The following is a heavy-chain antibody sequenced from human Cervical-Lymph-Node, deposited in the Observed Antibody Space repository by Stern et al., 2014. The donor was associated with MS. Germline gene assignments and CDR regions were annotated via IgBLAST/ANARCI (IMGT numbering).Heavy chain of an antibody. D-gene: IGHD2-15*01. Sequence: EVQLLESGGGLVQPGGSLRLSCAASRFTFSNYAMSWVRQAPGKGLEWVSIIGVSRTNTYYADSVKGRFTLSRDNSKNTLFLQMNSLRAEDTAVYYCAKAEGYCSAGTCYRYFDYWGQGTQVTVSS. V-gene: IGHV3-23*01. J-gene: IGHJ4*02. CDR2: IGVSRTNT. CDR3: AKAEGYCSAGTCYRYFDY. CDR1: RFTFSNYA.